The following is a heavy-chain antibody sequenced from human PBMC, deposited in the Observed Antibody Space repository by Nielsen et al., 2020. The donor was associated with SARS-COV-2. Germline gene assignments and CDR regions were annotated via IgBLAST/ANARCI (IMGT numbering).Heavy chain of an antibody. CDR2: VWTGGTRT. D-gene: IGHD3/OR15-3a*01. CDR3: ARGPTNFGLVYYYFDS. V-gene: IGHV3-33*01. CDR1: GFTFSDFG. Sequence: GESLKISCAASGFTFSDFGMHWVRQAPGKGPEWVATVWTGGTRTLYLDSVEGRFTISRDDSKDTLYLQMNSLRVEDSAVYYCARGPTNFGLVYYYFDSWGQGALVTVSS. J-gene: IGHJ4*02.